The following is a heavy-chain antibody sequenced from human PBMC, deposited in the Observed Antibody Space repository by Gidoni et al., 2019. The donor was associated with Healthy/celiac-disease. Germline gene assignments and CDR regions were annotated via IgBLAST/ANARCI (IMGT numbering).Heavy chain of an antibody. CDR3: ARHLSDYYDSSGSLSSGFDY. J-gene: IGHJ4*02. D-gene: IGHD3-22*01. Sequence: QLQLQESGPGLVKPSETLSLTCTVSGGSIRSSSYYWGWIRQPPGKGLEWIGSIYYSGSTYYNPSLKSRVTISVDTSKNQFSLKLSSVTAADTAVYYCARHLSDYYDSSGSLSSGFDYWGQGTLVTVSS. V-gene: IGHV4-39*01. CDR1: GGSIRSSSYY. CDR2: IYYSGST.